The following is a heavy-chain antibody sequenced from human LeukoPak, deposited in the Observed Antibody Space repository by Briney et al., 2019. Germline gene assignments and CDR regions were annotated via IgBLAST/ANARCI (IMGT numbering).Heavy chain of an antibody. CDR1: GDSISDDY. Sequence: SETLSLTCTVSGDSISDDYYTWMRQPAGKGLEWIGRIHSGGTTSYNPSLKSRVTMSVDTSKNQFSLNLNSVTAADTAVYYCAREERTIPPQCYFDFWGQGTLVTVSS. V-gene: IGHV4-4*07. J-gene: IGHJ4*02. CDR2: IHSGGTT. CDR3: AREERTIPPQCYFDF. D-gene: IGHD2-2*01.